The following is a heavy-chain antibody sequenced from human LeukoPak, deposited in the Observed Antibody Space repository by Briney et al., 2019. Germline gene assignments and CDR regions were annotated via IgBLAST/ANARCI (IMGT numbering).Heavy chain of an antibody. Sequence: SETLSLTCTVSGGSISSSSYYWGWIRQPPGEGLEWIGSIYYSGSTYYNPSLKSRVTISVDTSKNQFSLKLSSVTAADTAVYYCARWYYDFWSGYSSAKAFDIWGQGTMVTVSS. CDR2: IYYSGST. D-gene: IGHD3-3*01. V-gene: IGHV4-39*01. CDR3: ARWYYDFWSGYSSAKAFDI. CDR1: GGSISSSSYY. J-gene: IGHJ3*02.